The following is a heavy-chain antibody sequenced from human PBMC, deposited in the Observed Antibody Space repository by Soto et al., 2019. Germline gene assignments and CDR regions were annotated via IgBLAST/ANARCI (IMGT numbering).Heavy chain of an antibody. D-gene: IGHD4-17*01. Sequence: EVQLVESGGGWVRPGGSLNLPCEASGSTFRGSNMNWVRQVTGKGLGWVPAFGTAGDTYYPGFVKGRFTISRENAKNSLYLQINSLRAGDTAVYYCARAPMDVYGDYVGYAMDVWGQGTTVTVSS. CDR2: FGTAGDT. CDR1: GSTFRGSN. CDR3: ARAPMDVYGDYVGYAMDV. V-gene: IGHV3-13*01. J-gene: IGHJ6*02.